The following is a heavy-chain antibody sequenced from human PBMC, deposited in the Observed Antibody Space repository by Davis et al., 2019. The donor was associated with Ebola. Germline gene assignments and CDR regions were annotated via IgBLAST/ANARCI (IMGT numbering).Heavy chain of an antibody. V-gene: IGHV3-15*01. CDR1: GFTLGNAW. Sequence: GGSLRLSCAASGFTLGNAWMSWVRQAPGKGLEWVGRIKSKTDGGTTDYAAPVKGRFTISRDDSKNTLYLQMNSLKIDDTAVYYCTTLSTVTTMYFDLWGRGILVTVSS. CDR3: TTLSTVTTMYFDL. J-gene: IGHJ2*01. CDR2: IKSKTDGGTT. D-gene: IGHD4-17*01.